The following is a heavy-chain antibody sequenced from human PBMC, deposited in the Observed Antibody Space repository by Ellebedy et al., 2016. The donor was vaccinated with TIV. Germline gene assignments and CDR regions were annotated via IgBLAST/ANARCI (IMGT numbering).Heavy chain of an antibody. V-gene: IGHV3-33*01. Sequence: PGGSLRLSCAASGFTFGRYGRHRVRQAPGKGLEWVAVIWFDGSKEFYADAVKGRFTISRDDSKNEVFLQMSSLRAEDTAVYYCARPSYQLLSYYFDSWGQGTLVTVSS. D-gene: IGHD2-2*01. CDR3: ARPSYQLLSYYFDS. CDR1: GFTFGRYG. J-gene: IGHJ4*02. CDR2: IWFDGSKE.